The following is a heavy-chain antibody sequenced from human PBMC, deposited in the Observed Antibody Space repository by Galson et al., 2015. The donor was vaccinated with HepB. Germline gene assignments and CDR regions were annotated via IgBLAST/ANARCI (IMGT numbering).Heavy chain of an antibody. V-gene: IGHV1-18*01. CDR1: GYTFTSYG. Sequence: SVKVSCKASGYTFTSYGISWVRQAPGQGLEWMGWISAYNGNTIYAQKLQDKITMTTDTSTSTAYMELRSLRSDDTAVFYCARGSANYYDTSGYLGADFDYWGQGTLVTVSS. D-gene: IGHD3-22*01. J-gene: IGHJ4*02. CDR3: ARGSANYYDTSGYLGADFDY. CDR2: ISAYNGNT.